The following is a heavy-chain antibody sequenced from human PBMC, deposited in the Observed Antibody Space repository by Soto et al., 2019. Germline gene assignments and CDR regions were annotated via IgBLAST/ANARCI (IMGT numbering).Heavy chain of an antibody. D-gene: IGHD3-3*01. J-gene: IGHJ6*02. CDR3: ARAGDYDFWSGYYTPYYYYGMDV. Sequence: SETLSLTCTVSGGSITPYYWSWIRQPPGKGLEWIGYIYFAGTTTYNPSLKSRVTMSVDTSQNLFSLKLTSVTAADTAVYYCARAGDYDFWSGYYTPYYYYGMDVWGQGTTVTVSS. CDR1: GGSITPYY. V-gene: IGHV4-59*08. CDR2: IYFAGTT.